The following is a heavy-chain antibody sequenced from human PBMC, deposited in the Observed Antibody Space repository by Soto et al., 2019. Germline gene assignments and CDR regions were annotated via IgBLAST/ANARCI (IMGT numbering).Heavy chain of an antibody. J-gene: IGHJ4*02. CDR1: GGSISSYY. CDR2: IYYSGST. Sequence: SETLSLTCTVSGGSISSYYWSWIRQPPGKGLEWIGYIYYSGSTNYNPSLKSRVTISVDTSKNQFSLKLSSVTAADTAVYYCARHEPINSYYDDWCQGTLVNVVS. D-gene: IGHD4-4*01. V-gene: IGHV4-59*08. CDR3: ARHEPINSYYDD.